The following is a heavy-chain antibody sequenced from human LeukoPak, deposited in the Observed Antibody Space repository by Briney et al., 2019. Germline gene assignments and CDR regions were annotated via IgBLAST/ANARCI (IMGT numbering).Heavy chain of an antibody. D-gene: IGHD6-13*01. Sequence: PQTLSVTCTVSGGSISSGGYYWSWIRQHPGKGLECIGYISYRGSTYYNPSLKSRVTISVDTSKNQFSLKLSSVTAADTAVYYCARLSIVAAGYFDYWGQGTLVTVSS. CDR1: GGSISSGGYY. CDR3: ARLSIVAAGYFDY. CDR2: ISYRGST. V-gene: IGHV4-31*03. J-gene: IGHJ4*02.